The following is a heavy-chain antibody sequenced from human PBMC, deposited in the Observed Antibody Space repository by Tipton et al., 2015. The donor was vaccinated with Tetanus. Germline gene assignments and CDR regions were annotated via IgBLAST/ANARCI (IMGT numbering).Heavy chain of an antibody. J-gene: IGHJ4*02. D-gene: IGHD3-22*01. CDR2: ITWRSSSS. CDR1: GFVLDDYT. Sequence: AASGFVLDDYTMHWVRQAPGQGLEWVSMITWRSSSSTYVDSVKVRFTISRDNSKNSLFLQMNSLGVEDTAVYYCVKEKSGYYDSSGYYRYFDYWGQGTLVTVSS. V-gene: IGHV3-43*01. CDR3: VKEKSGYYDSSGYYRYFDY.